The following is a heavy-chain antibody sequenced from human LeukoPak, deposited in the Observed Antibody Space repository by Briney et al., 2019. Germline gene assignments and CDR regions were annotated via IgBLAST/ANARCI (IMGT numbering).Heavy chain of an antibody. CDR2: IYYSGST. Sequence: KASETLSLTCTVSGGSISSYYRSWIRQPPGKGLEWIGYIYYSGSTNYNPSLKSRVTISVDTSKNQFSLKLSSVTAADTAVYYCARLFPQLGINWFDPWGQGTLVTVSS. D-gene: IGHD7-27*01. V-gene: IGHV4-59*08. CDR1: GGSISSYY. J-gene: IGHJ5*02. CDR3: ARLFPQLGINWFDP.